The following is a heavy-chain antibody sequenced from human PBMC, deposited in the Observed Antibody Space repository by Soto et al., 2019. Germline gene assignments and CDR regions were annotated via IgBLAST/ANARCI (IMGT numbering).Heavy chain of an antibody. CDR1: GFTFSSYS. Sequence: PGGSLRLSCAASGFTFSSYSMNWVRQAPGKGLEWVSSISSSSSYIYYADSVKGRFTISRDNSKNTLYLQMNSLKTEDTAVYYCARESSSTVTTGGGGSAKDYWGQGTLVTVSS. V-gene: IGHV3-21*01. CDR3: ARESSSTVTTGGGGSAKDY. J-gene: IGHJ4*02. CDR2: ISSSSSYI. D-gene: IGHD4-17*01.